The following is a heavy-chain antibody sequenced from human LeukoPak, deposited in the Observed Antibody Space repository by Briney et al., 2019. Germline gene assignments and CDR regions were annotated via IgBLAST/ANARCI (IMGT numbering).Heavy chain of an antibody. CDR3: ARDFFRDGYINFDY. CDR2: IIPIFGTA. CDR1: GYTFTSYG. J-gene: IGHJ4*02. Sequence: SVKVSCKASGYTFTSYGISWVRQAPGQGLEWMGRIIPIFGTANYAQKFQGRVTITTDESTSTAYMELSSLRSEDTAVYYCARDFFRDGYINFDYWGQGTLVTVSS. D-gene: IGHD5-18*01. V-gene: IGHV1-69*05.